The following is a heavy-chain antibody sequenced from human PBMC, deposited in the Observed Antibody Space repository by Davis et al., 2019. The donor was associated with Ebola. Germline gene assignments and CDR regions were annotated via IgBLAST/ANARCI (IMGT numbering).Heavy chain of an antibody. CDR2: ISTGGSYI. V-gene: IGHV3-21*01. CDR3: TKTIVATAGDF. J-gene: IGHJ4*02. CDR1: GFSFNSYS. D-gene: IGHD6-13*01. Sequence: PGGSLRLSCTASGFSFNSYSMNWVRQAPGKGLEWVSSISTGGSYIFYSDSLKGRFTISRDNAKNSLYLHMNSLRVEDTAVYYCTKTIVATAGDFWGQGTLVTVSS.